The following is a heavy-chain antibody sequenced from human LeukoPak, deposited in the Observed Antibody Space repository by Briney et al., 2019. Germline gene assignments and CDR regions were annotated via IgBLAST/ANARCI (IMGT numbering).Heavy chain of an antibody. CDR2: IYYSGST. CDR3: ARHGSGGTDSYYFDY. J-gene: IGHJ4*02. V-gene: IGHV4-59*08. CDR1: GGSISSYY. D-gene: IGHD1-14*01. Sequence: SETLSLTCTVSGGSISSYYWSWIRQPPGKGLEWIGYIYYSGSTNCNPSLKSRVTISVDTSKNQFSLKLSSVTAADTAVYYCARHGSGGTDSYYFDYWGQGTLVTVSS.